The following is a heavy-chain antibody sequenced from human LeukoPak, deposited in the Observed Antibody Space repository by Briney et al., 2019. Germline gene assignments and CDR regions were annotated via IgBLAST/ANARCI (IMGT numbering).Heavy chain of an antibody. J-gene: IGHJ4*02. V-gene: IGHV3-48*04. D-gene: IGHD6-13*01. CDR2: ISSSSSTI. CDR1: GFTFSSYS. CDR3: AKDRGIAAAGHLDY. Sequence: GGSLRLSCAASGFTFSSYSMNWVRQAPGKGLEWVSYISSSSSTIYYADSVKGRFTISRDNSKNSLYLQMNSLRTEDTALYYCAKDRGIAAAGHLDYWGQGTLVTVSS.